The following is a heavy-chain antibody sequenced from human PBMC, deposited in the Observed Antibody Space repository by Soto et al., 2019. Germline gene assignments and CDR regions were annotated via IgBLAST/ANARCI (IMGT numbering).Heavy chain of an antibody. V-gene: IGHV4-59*01. CDR3: ARGYSSGWNWFDP. J-gene: IGHJ5*02. CDR2: IYYSGST. D-gene: IGHD6-19*01. CDR1: GGSISSYY. Sequence: PSETLSHTCTVSGGSISSYYWSCIRQPPGKGLEWIGYIYYSGSTNYNPSLKSRVTISVDTSKNQFSLKLSSVTAADTAVYYCARGYSSGWNWFDPWGQGTLVTVSS.